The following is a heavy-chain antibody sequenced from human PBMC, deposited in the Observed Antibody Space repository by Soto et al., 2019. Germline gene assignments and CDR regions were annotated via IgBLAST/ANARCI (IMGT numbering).Heavy chain of an antibody. D-gene: IGHD4-17*01. Sequence: SETLSLTCTVSGGSISSYYWSWIRQPPGKGLEWIGYIYYSGSTNYNPSLKSRVTISVDTSKNQFSLKLSSVTAADTAVYYCASYGDFFDYWGQGTLVTVSS. CDR2: IYYSGST. CDR1: GGSISSYY. CDR3: ASYGDFFDY. V-gene: IGHV4-59*01. J-gene: IGHJ4*02.